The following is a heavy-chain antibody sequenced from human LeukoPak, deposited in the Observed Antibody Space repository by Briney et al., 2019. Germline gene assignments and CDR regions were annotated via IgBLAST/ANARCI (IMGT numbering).Heavy chain of an antibody. CDR3: ARDLGVNYFDSSGYYSY. CDR2: TYYSGST. V-gene: IGHV4-59*12. Sequence: SETLSLTCTVSGGSISSYYWSWIRQPPGKGLEWIGYTYYSGSTNYNPSLKSRVTISVDTSKNQFSLKLSSVTAADTAVYYCARDLGVNYFDSSGYYSYWGQGTLVVVSA. CDR1: GGSISSYY. J-gene: IGHJ4*02. D-gene: IGHD3-22*01.